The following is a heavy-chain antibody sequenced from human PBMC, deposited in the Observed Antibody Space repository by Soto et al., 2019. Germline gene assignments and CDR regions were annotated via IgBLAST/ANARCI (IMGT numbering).Heavy chain of an antibody. CDR1: GDSITRVKW. V-gene: IGHV4-4*02. CDR2: VYHGGNT. CDR3: ASTDSGWPTFEAY. D-gene: IGHD6-19*01. J-gene: IGHJ4*02. Sequence: SETLSLTCVVSGDSITRVKWWSWVRQPPGKGLEWIGEVYHGGNTNYNPSLRSRLTISVDTSKNQFSLKLTSVTAADTAVYYCASTDSGWPTFEAYWGQGILVTVSS.